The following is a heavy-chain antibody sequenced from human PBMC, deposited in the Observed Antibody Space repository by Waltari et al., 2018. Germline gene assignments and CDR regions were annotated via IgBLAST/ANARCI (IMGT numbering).Heavy chain of an antibody. CDR1: GGTFSSYA. J-gene: IGHJ6*03. CDR2: IIPIFGTA. CDR3: AIGGSSGWYVDYYYYYYMDV. V-gene: IGHV1-69*14. Sequence: QVQLVQSGAEVKKPGSSVKVSCKASGGTFSSYAISWVRQAPGQGLEWMGGIIPIFGTANYAQKFQGRVTITADKSTSTAYMELSSLRSEDTAVYYCAIGGSSGWYVDYYYYYYMDVWGKGTTVTVSS. D-gene: IGHD6-19*01.